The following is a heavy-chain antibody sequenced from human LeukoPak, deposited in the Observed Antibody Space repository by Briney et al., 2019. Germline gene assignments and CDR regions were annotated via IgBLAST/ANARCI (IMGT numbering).Heavy chain of an antibody. Sequence: GGSLRLSCAASGFTFSSYWMTWVRQAPGKGLEWVANIKQDGSKKNYVDSVKGRFTISRDNAKNSLYLQMNSLRAEDTAVHYCATPLDYYDTSGYHQGGDWGQGTLVTVSS. CDR1: GFTFSSYW. D-gene: IGHD3-22*01. J-gene: IGHJ4*02. CDR2: IKQDGSKK. V-gene: IGHV3-7*03. CDR3: ATPLDYYDTSGYHQGGD.